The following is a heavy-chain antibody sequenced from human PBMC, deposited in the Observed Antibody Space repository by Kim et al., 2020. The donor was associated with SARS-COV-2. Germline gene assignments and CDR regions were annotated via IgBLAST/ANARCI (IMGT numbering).Heavy chain of an antibody. V-gene: IGHV3-30*04. Sequence: GGSLRLSCAASRFTFSSYAMHWVRQAPGKGLEWVAVISYDGSNKYYADSVKGRFTISRDNSKNTLYLQMNSLRAEDTAVYYCARVYRERLRQYGMDVWGQGTTVTVSS. J-gene: IGHJ6*02. D-gene: IGHD3-16*01. CDR3: ARVYRERLRQYGMDV. CDR1: RFTFSSYA. CDR2: ISYDGSNK.